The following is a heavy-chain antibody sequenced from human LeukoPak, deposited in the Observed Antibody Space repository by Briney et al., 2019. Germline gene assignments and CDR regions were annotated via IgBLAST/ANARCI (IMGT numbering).Heavy chain of an antibody. J-gene: IGHJ6*03. V-gene: IGHV1-8*01. CDR3: ARGWTGTEPEYYYYYYMDV. D-gene: IGHD1-1*01. CDR1: GYTFTSYD. CDR2: MNPNSGNT. Sequence: ASVKVSCKASGYTFTSYDINWVRQATGQGLEWMGWMNPNSGNTGYAQKFQGRVTITRNTSISTAYMELSSLRSEDTAVYYCARGWTGTEPEYYYYYYMDVWGKGTTGTVSS.